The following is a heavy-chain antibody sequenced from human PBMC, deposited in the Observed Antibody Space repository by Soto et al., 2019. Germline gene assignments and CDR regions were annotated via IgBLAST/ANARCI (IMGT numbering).Heavy chain of an antibody. CDR2: IIPIFGTA. D-gene: IGHD3-22*01. CDR1: GGTFSSYA. CDR3: ARPRITMIEPDAFDI. J-gene: IGHJ3*02. V-gene: IGHV1-69*06. Sequence: GASVKVSCKASGGTFSSYAISCGRQAPGQGLEWMGGIIPIFGTANYAQKFQGRVTITADKSTSTAYMELSSLRSEDTAVYYCARPRITMIEPDAFDIWGQGTMVTVSS.